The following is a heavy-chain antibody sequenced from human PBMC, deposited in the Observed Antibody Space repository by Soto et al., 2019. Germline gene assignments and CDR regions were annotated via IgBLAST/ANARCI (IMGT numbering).Heavy chain of an antibody. CDR1: GDTFSSYA. Sequence: SCKASGDTFSSYAISWVRQAPGKGLEWMGKIIPTFGRTNYAQKFQGRLTISADDSTSTAYMELSSLLSEDTAVYYCARDPLSSFAMDVWGQGTTVTVSS. V-gene: IGHV1-69*15. D-gene: IGHD3-10*02. CDR3: ARDPLSSFAMDV. J-gene: IGHJ6*02. CDR2: IIPTFGRT.